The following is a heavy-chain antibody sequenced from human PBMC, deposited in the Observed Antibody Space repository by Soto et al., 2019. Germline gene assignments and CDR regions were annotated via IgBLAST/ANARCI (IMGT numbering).Heavy chain of an antibody. D-gene: IGHD6-13*01. J-gene: IGHJ4*02. CDR3: ARSGYSSSWPVNFDY. Sequence: QVQLQESGPGLVKPSQTLSLTCTVSGGSISSGDYYWSWIRQPPGKGLEWIGYSYYSGGTYYNPSLNIRVTISVDTSKNQFSLTLSSVTAAATAVYYCARSGYSSSWPVNFDYWGQGTLVTVSS. V-gene: IGHV4-30-4*01. CDR2: SYYSGGT. CDR1: GGSISSGDYY.